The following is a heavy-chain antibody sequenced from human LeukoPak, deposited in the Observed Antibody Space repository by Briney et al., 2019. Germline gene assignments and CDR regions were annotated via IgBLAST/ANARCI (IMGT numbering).Heavy chain of an antibody. CDR2: IYYSGST. J-gene: IGHJ6*02. Sequence: SETLSLTCTVSGGSISSYYWSWIRQPPGKGLEWIGYIYYSGSTNYNPSLKSRVTISVDTSKNQFSLKLSSVTAADTAVYYCARQPRFPVIDYYYYGMDVWGQGTTVTVSS. V-gene: IGHV4-59*08. D-gene: IGHD2/OR15-2a*01. CDR3: ARQPRFPVIDYYYYGMDV. CDR1: GGSISSYY.